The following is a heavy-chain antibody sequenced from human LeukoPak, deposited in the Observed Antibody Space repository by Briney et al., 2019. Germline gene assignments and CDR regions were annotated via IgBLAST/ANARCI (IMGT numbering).Heavy chain of an antibody. CDR3: AKPTWGSGSFLIDF. CDR2: IWNDGSYE. V-gene: IGHV3-33*08. Sequence: GGSLRLSCAASGFIFSNYGMHWVRQAPGRGLEWAAVIWNDGSYEHYTDSVKGRFTISRDNSKNTLFLQLNSLRPEDTAVYYCAKPTWGSGSFLIDFWGQGTLVTVSS. D-gene: IGHD1-26*01. J-gene: IGHJ4*02. CDR1: GFIFSNYG.